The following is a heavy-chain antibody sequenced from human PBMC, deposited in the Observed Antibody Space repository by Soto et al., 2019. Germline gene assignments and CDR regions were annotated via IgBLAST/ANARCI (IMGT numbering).Heavy chain of an antibody. V-gene: IGHV1-18*01. CDR1: GYTFTSYG. Sequence: QVQLVQSGAEVKKPGASVKVSCKASGYTFTSYGISWVRQAPGQGLEWMGWISAYNGNTNYAQKFQGRVNMTTEKTTSTVYMGKKNLTSDDTEVYDGGRGGKGCVSGVCSFSWTNDWRQGKMFSVSS. J-gene: IGHJ4*03. D-gene: IGHD2-8*01. CDR2: ISAYNGNT. CDR3: GRGGKGCVSGVCSFSWTND.